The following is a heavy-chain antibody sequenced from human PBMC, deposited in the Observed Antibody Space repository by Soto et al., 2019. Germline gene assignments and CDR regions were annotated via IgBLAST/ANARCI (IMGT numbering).Heavy chain of an antibody. J-gene: IGHJ4*02. CDR1: GYTFTTYG. Sequence: QVQLVQSGAEVKKPGASVKVSCKASGYTFTTYGISGVRQAPGQGLEWMGWISAYSGNTNYAQKLQGRVTMTTDTSTSTAYMELRSLRFDDTAVYYCARDPPGNSGYDYGGGFDYWGQGTLVTVSS. V-gene: IGHV1-18*01. CDR2: ISAYSGNT. D-gene: IGHD5-12*01. CDR3: ARDPPGNSGYDYGGGFDY.